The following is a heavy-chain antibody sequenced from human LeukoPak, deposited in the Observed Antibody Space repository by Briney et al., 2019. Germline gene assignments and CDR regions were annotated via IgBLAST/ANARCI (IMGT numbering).Heavy chain of an antibody. CDR2: INTNTGNP. CDR3: ARAKYSGTYGGFDY. Sequence: ASVQFSCKASGYTFTSYAMNWVRPAPGQGVEWRGWINTNTGNPTYAPGFTGRFVFSLDTSVSTAYLQISSLKAEDTAVYYCARAKYSGTYGGFDYWGQGTLVTVSS. D-gene: IGHD1-26*01. J-gene: IGHJ4*02. V-gene: IGHV7-4-1*02. CDR1: GYTFTSYA.